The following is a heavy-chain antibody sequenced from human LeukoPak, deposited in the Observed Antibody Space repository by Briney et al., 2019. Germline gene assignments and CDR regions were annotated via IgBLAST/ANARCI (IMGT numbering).Heavy chain of an antibody. D-gene: IGHD6-19*01. V-gene: IGHV3-30-3*01. CDR2: ISYDGSNK. CDR3: ARDTYHSSGPWGYFDY. J-gene: IGHJ4*02. Sequence: PGGSLRLSCAASGFTFSSYAMHWVRQAPGKGLEWVAVISYDGSNKYYADSVKGRFTISRDNSKNTLYLQMNSLRAEDTAVYYCARDTYHSSGPWGYFDYWGQGTLVTVSS. CDR1: GFTFSSYA.